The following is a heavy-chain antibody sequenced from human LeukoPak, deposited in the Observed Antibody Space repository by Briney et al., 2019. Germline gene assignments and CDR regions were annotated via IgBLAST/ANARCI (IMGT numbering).Heavy chain of an antibody. D-gene: IGHD3-16*01. V-gene: IGHV3-30*18. Sequence: GGSLRLSCVASGFTFSSYGMHWVRQAPGKGLEWVAVISYDGSNKYYADSVKGRFTISRDNSKNTVYLQMNSLRAGDTAVYYCAKGNWSTEGGHNWFDPWGQGTLVTVSS. CDR2: ISYDGSNK. CDR1: GFTFSSYG. J-gene: IGHJ5*02. CDR3: AKGNWSTEGGHNWFDP.